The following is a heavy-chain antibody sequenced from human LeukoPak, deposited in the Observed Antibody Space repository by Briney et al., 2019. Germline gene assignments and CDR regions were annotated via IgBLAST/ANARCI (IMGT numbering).Heavy chain of an antibody. CDR3: TRENFDWLFLRAQSDAFDI. J-gene: IGHJ3*02. CDR2: ISGSGGST. V-gene: IGHV3-23*01. D-gene: IGHD3-9*01. Sequence: GGSLRLSCAASGFTFSSYGLTWVRQAPGKGLEWVSTISGSGGSTYCADSVKGRFTISRDNSKNTLYLQMNSLKTEDTAVYYCTRENFDWLFLRAQSDAFDIWGQGTMVTVSS. CDR1: GFTFSSYG.